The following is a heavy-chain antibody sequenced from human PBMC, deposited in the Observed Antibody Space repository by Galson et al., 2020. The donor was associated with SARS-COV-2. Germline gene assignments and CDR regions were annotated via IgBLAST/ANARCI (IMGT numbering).Heavy chain of an antibody. J-gene: IGHJ3*02. CDR1: GGSISSGGYY. CDR2: IYYSGST. Sequence: SEPLSLTCTVSGGSISSGGYYWSWIRQHPGKGLEWIGYIYYSGSTYYNPSLKSRVTISVDTSKNQFSLKLSSVTAADTAVYYCARGLGRITMLVVVINAFDIWGQGTMVTVSS. CDR3: ARGLGRITMLVVVINAFDI. D-gene: IGHD3-22*01. V-gene: IGHV4-31*03.